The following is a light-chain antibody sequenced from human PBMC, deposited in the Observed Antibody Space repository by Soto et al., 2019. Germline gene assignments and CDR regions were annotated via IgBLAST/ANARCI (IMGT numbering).Light chain of an antibody. CDR3: QQYGRSPPIT. J-gene: IGKJ5*01. CDR1: QSVSSSS. V-gene: IGKV3-20*01. Sequence: ENVLTQSPGTLSLSPGERATLSCRASQSVSSSSLAWYQQKPGQAPRLLIYDASSRATGIPDRFSGSGSGTDFTLTISRLEPEDFAAYYCQQYGRSPPITFGQGTRLEIK. CDR2: DAS.